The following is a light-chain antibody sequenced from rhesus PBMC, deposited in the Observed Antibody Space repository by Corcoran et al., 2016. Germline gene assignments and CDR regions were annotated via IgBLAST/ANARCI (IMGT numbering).Light chain of an antibody. V-gene: IGKV1-44*01. CDR1: QTISSY. Sequence: DIQMTQSPSSLSASVGDRVTITCRASQTISSYLAWYQQKPGKVPKLLIYAASSVESGVPSRFSGSGSRTEFTLTISSLQPKDFATYYCQQHNSHPFTFGPGTKLDIK. CDR3: QQHNSHPFT. J-gene: IGKJ3*01. CDR2: AAS.